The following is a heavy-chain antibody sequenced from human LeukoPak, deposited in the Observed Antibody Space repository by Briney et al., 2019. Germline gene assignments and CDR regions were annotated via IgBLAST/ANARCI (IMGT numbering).Heavy chain of an antibody. CDR3: ARKYPDHWFDP. Sequence: SETLSLTCAVYGGSFSGYYWSWIRQPPGRGLEWIGEINHSGSTNYNPSLKSRVSISVDTFKNQFSLKLSSVTAADTAVYYCARKYPDHWFDPWGQGTLVTVSS. D-gene: IGHD6-6*01. CDR1: GGSFSGYY. V-gene: IGHV4-34*01. CDR2: INHSGST. J-gene: IGHJ5*02.